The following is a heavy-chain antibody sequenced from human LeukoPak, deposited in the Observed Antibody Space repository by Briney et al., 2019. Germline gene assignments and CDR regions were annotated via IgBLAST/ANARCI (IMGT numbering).Heavy chain of an antibody. CDR1: GFTFDDYA. D-gene: IGHD3-22*01. J-gene: IGHJ4*02. CDR3: AKGTGGYYGPFDS. CDR2: INWNSGSV. V-gene: IGHV3-9*01. Sequence: PGGSLRLSCAASGFTFDDYALFWVRQAPGKGLEWVSGINWNSGSVDFADSVEGRFTTSRDNAKNSLYLQMNSLRAEDTALYYCAKGTGGYYGPFDSWGQGTLVTVSS.